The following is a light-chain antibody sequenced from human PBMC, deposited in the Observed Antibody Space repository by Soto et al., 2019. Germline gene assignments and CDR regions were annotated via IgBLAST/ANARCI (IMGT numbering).Light chain of an antibody. V-gene: IGLV2-14*01. J-gene: IGLJ3*02. Sequence: QSVLTQPASVSGSPGQSITISCTGTSSDVGGYNYVSWYQQYPGKAPKLIIYEVSNRPSGVSSRFSGSKSGNTASLTISGLQAEDEADCHCSSFTSSTYTLGVFGGGTKLTVL. CDR2: EVS. CDR1: SSDVGGYNY. CDR3: SSFTSSTYTLGV.